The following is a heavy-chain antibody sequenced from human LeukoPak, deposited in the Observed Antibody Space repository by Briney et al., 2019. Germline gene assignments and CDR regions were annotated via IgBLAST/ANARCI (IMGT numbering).Heavy chain of an antibody. CDR1: GFTFSSYA. D-gene: IGHD1-26*01. CDR3: ARSPPGLYYYYYGMDV. CDR2: ISGSGGST. Sequence: PGGSLRLSCVASGFTFSSYAMSWVRQAPGKGLEWVSGISGSGGSTYYADSVKGRFTISRDNSKNTLYLQMNSLRAEDTAVYYCARSPPGLYYYYYGMDVWGQGTTVTVSS. V-gene: IGHV3-23*01. J-gene: IGHJ6*02.